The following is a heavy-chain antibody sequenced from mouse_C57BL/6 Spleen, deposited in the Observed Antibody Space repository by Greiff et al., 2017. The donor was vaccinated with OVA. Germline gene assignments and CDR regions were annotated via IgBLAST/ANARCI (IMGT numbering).Heavy chain of an antibody. CDR1: GYTFTDYY. CDR3: ARPVSTVVDFDY. V-gene: IGHV1-26*01. Sequence: EVQLQQSGPELVKPGASVKISCKASGYTFTDYYMNWVKQSHGKSLEWIGDINPNNGGTSYNQKFKGKATLTVDKSSSTAYMELRSLTSEDSAVYYCARPVSTVVDFDYWGQGTTLTVSS. J-gene: IGHJ2*01. CDR2: INPNNGGT. D-gene: IGHD1-1*01.